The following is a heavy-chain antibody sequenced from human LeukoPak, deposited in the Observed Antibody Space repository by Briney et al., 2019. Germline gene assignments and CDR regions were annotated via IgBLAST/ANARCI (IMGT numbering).Heavy chain of an antibody. CDR3: ARQMGTISYNFDY. CDR2: ISSSGTTI. V-gene: IGHV3-11*01. J-gene: IGHJ4*02. D-gene: IGHD5-24*01. Sequence: GGSLRLSCAASGFSFSDSYISWIRQPPGKGLEWVSYISSSGTTIHYADSVKGRFTISRDNAKNSLYLQMNSLRAEDTAVYYCARQMGTISYNFDYWGQGTLVTVSS. CDR1: GFSFSDSY.